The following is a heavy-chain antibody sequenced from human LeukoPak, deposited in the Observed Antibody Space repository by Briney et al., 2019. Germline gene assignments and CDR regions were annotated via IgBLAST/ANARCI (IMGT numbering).Heavy chain of an antibody. CDR3: ARGHIVAVPAALDY. CDR2: ISAYNGNT. J-gene: IGHJ4*02. V-gene: IGHV1-18*01. D-gene: IGHD2-2*01. CDR1: GYTFTSYG. Sequence: GASVKVSCKASGYTFTSYGISWVRQAPGRGLEWMGWISAYNGNTNYAQKLQGRVTMTTDTSTSTAYMELRSLRSDDTAVYYCARGHIVAVPAALDYWGQGTLVTVSS.